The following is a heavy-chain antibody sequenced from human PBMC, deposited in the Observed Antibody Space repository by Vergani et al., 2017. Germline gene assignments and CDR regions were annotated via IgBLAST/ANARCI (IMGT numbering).Heavy chain of an antibody. D-gene: IGHD1-1*01. CDR3: ATQRTGSYYFNY. Sequence: QVQLQESGPGLVKPSETLSLTCTVSGGSISSYYWSWIRQPPGKGLEWIGYIYYSGSTNYNPSLKSRVTISVDTSKNQFSLKLSSVTAADTAVYYCATQRTGSYYFNYWGQGTLVTVSS. CDR2: IYYSGST. V-gene: IGHV4-59*01. CDR1: GGSISSYY. J-gene: IGHJ4*02.